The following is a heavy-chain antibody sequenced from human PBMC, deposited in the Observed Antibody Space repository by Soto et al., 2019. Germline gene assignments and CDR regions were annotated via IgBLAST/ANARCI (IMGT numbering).Heavy chain of an antibody. Sequence: SETLSLTCAVYGGSFSGYYWSWIRQPPGKGLEWIGEINHSGSTNYNPSLKSRVTISVDTSKNQFSLKLSSVTAADTAVYYCARDLWRSSSWYLGDYYYGMDVWGQGTTVTVSS. D-gene: IGHD6-13*01. CDR3: ARDLWRSSSWYLGDYYYGMDV. CDR1: GGSFSGYY. J-gene: IGHJ6*02. CDR2: INHSGST. V-gene: IGHV4-34*01.